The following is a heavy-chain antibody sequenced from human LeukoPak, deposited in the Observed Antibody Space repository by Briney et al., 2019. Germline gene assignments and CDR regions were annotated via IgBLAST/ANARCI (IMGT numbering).Heavy chain of an antibody. CDR2: TYTSGST. Sequence: SETLSLTCTVSGASISRRRYYRTSIRHPPGQALDRNAPTYTSGSTNYNPSLTSRVTISVDTSKNQFSLKLSSVTAADTAVYYCARGGASIAFYYYYMDVWGKGTTVTVSS. D-gene: IGHD6-6*01. CDR1: GASISRRRYY. J-gene: IGHJ6*03. V-gene: IGHV4-61*02. CDR3: ARGGASIAFYYYYMDV.